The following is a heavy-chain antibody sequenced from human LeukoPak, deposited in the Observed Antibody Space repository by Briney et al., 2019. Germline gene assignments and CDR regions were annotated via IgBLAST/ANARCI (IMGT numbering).Heavy chain of an antibody. Sequence: PSETLSLTCTVSGGSISSSSYYWGWIRQPPGKGLEWIGSIYYSGSTYYNPSLKSRVTISVDTSKNQFSLKLSSVTAADTAVYYCAREESYGGNFDYFDYWGQGTLVTVSS. CDR1: GGSISSSSYY. V-gene: IGHV4-39*07. CDR2: IYYSGST. D-gene: IGHD4-23*01. J-gene: IGHJ4*02. CDR3: AREESYGGNFDYFDY.